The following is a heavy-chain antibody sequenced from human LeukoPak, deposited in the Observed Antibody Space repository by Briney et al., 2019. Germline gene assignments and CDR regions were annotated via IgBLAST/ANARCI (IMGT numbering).Heavy chain of an antibody. CDR2: IYHSGST. CDR3: ARALDDSSGYYFDY. CDR1: GGSISSGGYS. V-gene: IGHV4-30-2*01. D-gene: IGHD3-22*01. J-gene: IGHJ4*02. Sequence: SQTLSLTCAVSGGSISSGGYSWSWIRQPPGKGLEWIGYIYHSGSTYYNPPLKSRVTISVDRSKNQFSLKLSSVTAADTAVYYCARALDDSSGYYFDYWGQGTLVTVSS.